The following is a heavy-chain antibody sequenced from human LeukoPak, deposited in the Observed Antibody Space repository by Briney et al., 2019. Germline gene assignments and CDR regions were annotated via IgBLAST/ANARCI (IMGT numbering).Heavy chain of an antibody. V-gene: IGHV1-18*01. CDR2: ISAYNGNT. J-gene: IGHJ4*02. CDR1: GYTFTNYG. CDR3: ARSYYYDSSGYPDY. Sequence: GASVKVSCKASGYTFTNYGISWVRQAPGQGLEWMGWISAYNGNTNYAQKLQGRVTMTTDTSTSTAYMELRSLRSDDTAVYYCARSYYYDSSGYPDYWGQGTLVTVSS. D-gene: IGHD3-22*01.